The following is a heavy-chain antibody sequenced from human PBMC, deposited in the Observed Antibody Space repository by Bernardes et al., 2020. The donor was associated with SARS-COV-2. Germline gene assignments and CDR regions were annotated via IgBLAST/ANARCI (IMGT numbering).Heavy chain of an antibody. CDR2: IYSGGST. V-gene: IGHV3-66*02. D-gene: IGHD3-10*01. CDR1: GFTVSSNY. Sequence: GGSLRLSCAASGFTVSSNYMSWVRQAPGKGLEWVSVIYSGGSTYYADSVKGRFTISRDNSKNTLYLQMNSLRAEDTAVYYCARDYRTHYYGSGSYYNRNYYYYYGMDVWGQGTTVTVSS. J-gene: IGHJ6*02. CDR3: ARDYRTHYYGSGSYYNRNYYYYYGMDV.